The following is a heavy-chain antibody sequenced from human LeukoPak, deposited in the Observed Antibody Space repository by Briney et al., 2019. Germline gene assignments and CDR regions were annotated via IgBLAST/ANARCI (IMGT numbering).Heavy chain of an antibody. D-gene: IGHD3-22*01. CDR1: GGSISSSSYY. J-gene: IGHJ4*02. Sequence: SETLSLTCTVSGGSISSSSYYWGWIRQPPGKGLEWIGSIYYSGSTYYNPSLKSRVTISVDTSKNQFSLKLSSVTAADTAVCYCARDSRYYDSSGYSLDYWGQGTLVTVSS. CDR2: IYYSGST. CDR3: ARDSRYYDSSGYSLDY. V-gene: IGHV4-39*07.